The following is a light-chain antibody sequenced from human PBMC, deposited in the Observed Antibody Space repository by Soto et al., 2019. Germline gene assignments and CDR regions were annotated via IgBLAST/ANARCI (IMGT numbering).Light chain of an antibody. J-gene: IGKJ4*01. V-gene: IGKV3-11*01. CDR3: QQYNNWPPLT. CDR2: SAS. Sequence: EIVLTQSPAILSLSPGERATLSCRTNQTVSSYLAWYQHKSGQAPRLLIYSASKRATGIPARFSGSGSGTDFTLTISSLDPEDFAFYYCQQYNNWPPLTFGGGTKVEIK. CDR1: QTVSSY.